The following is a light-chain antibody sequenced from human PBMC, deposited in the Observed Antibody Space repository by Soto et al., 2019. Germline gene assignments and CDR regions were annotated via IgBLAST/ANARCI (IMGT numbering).Light chain of an antibody. J-gene: IGKJ2*01. CDR2: GAS. Sequence: EIQLTQSPGTLSLSPGERATISCRASQSVSATYLAWYQQKHGQAPRLLIYGASNRATGIADRITGSGSGTEFTLTISRLEPEEVSVYFCQQYVSSPMYTFGQGTKLEIK. CDR1: QSVSATY. CDR3: QQYVSSPMYT. V-gene: IGKV3-20*01.